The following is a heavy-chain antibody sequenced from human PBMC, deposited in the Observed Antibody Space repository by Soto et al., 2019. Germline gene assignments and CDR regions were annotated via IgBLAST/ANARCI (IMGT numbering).Heavy chain of an antibody. D-gene: IGHD1-26*01. CDR3: AREVGSGSPDWYFGL. J-gene: IGHJ2*01. Sequence: QLQLQESGSGLVKPSQTLSLTCAVSGGSISSGGYSCSWIRQPPGNGLEWIGYIFPSGSTYYNPSLKIRFTISIDNSKNRFSLRLPSVTAADTAVYYCAREVGSGSPDWYFGLWGRGTLVSVSS. CDR1: GGSISSGGYS. CDR2: IFPSGST. V-gene: IGHV4-30-2*01.